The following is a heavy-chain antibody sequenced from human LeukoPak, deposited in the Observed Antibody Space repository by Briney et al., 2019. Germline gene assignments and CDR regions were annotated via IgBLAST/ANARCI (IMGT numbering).Heavy chain of an antibody. CDR3: ARGSYCGGDCPDS. J-gene: IGHJ4*02. V-gene: IGHV1-2*02. CDR1: GYSFTGYY. D-gene: IGHD2-21*02. Sequence: AAVKVSCKASGYSFTGYYLHWVRQAPGQGLEWMGWINPKSGVTNYAQRFQGRVTMTRDTSISTAYMELSSLRFDDTAVYYCARGSYCGGDCPDSWGQGTLVTVSS. CDR2: INPKSGVT.